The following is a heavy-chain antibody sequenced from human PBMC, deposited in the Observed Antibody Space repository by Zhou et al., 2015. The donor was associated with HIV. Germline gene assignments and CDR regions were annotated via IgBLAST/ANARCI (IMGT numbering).Heavy chain of an antibody. J-gene: IGHJ4*02. CDR2: INPYTGGA. CDR3: ARVAYGNDATAFDR. Sequence: QVQLVQSGAEVKIPGASLKVSCQASGYIFTDYYIHWVRQAPGQGLEWMGRINPYTGGADYSQRFQGRVTMTRDTSITTVHMELSRLESDDAAVYYCARVAYGNDATAFDRWGQGTPVTVSS. CDR1: GYIFTDYY. D-gene: IGHD1-1*01. V-gene: IGHV1-2*06.